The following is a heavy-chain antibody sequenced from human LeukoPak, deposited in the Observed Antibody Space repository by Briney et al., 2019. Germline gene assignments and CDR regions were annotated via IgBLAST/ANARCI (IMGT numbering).Heavy chain of an antibody. CDR2: INHSGST. CDR1: GGSFGGYY. CDR3: ARHPTTVTTDY. Sequence: SETLSLACAVYGGSFGGYYWSWIRQPPGKGLEWIGEINHSGSTNYNPSLKSRVTISIDTSKNQFSLKLTSVTAADTAVYYCARHPTTVTTDYWGQGILVTVSS. D-gene: IGHD4-17*01. J-gene: IGHJ4*02. V-gene: IGHV4-34*01.